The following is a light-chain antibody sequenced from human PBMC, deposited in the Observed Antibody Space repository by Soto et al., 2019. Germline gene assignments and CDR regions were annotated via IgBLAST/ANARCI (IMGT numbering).Light chain of an antibody. CDR1: QSVNDN. Sequence: EIVMTQSPATLTVSPGERATLSCRASQSVNDNLAWYQQKPGQAPRLLIYGASTRATGIPARFSGSGSGTEFTLTISSLQSEDFAVYYCQQYYNWPRFGQGIKVDIK. CDR3: QQYYNWPR. V-gene: IGKV3-15*01. J-gene: IGKJ1*01. CDR2: GAS.